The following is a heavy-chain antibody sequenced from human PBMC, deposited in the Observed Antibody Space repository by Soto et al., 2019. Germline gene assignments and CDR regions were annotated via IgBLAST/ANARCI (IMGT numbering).Heavy chain of an antibody. CDR2: ISYDGSNK. V-gene: IGHV3-30-3*01. CDR3: ARRYGGNFDY. CDR1: GFTFSSYA. J-gene: IGHJ4*02. Sequence: GGSLRLSCAASGFTFSSYAMHWVRQAPGKGLEWVAFISYDGSNKYYADSVKGRFTISRDNSKNTLYLQMNSLRPEDTAVYYCARRYGGNFDYWGQGTLVTVSS. D-gene: IGHD2-15*01.